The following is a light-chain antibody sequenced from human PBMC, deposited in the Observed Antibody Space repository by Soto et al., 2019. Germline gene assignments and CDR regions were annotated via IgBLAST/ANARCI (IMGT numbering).Light chain of an antibody. Sequence: DIRMTQSPSSLSASVGDRVTITCGASQSISNYLNWYQQKPGKAPKLLIYDASNLETGVPSRFTGSGSGTDFTFTISRLQTEDIATYYCQQYDDVPLTFGGGTKVDI. CDR1: QSISNY. CDR2: DAS. CDR3: QQYDDVPLT. J-gene: IGKJ4*01. V-gene: IGKV1-33*01.